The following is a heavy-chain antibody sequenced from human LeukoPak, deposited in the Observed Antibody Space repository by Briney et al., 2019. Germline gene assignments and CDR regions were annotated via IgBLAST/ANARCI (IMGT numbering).Heavy chain of an antibody. V-gene: IGHV4-59*08. CDR1: GGSISSYY. Sequence: SETLSLTCTVSGGSISSYYWSWLRQPPGKGLEWFGYIYYSGSTNYNPPLKRRVTISVDTSKNQISLKLSSVTAADTAVYYCARNFPYLPWVCGGVIGYYYGMDVWGQGTTVTVSS. CDR3: ARNFPYLPWVCGGVIGYYYGMDV. D-gene: IGHD3-16*02. J-gene: IGHJ6*02. CDR2: IYYSGST.